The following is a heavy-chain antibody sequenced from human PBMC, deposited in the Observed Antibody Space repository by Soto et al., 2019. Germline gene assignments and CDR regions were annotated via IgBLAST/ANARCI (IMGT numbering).Heavy chain of an antibody. CDR1: GDSITSTDYY. D-gene: IGHD3-3*01. CDR3: ARHWRTGYSTVFGVVMGWFDP. CDR2: IYYSGST. V-gene: IGHV4-39*01. Sequence: SETLSLTCTATGDSITSTDYYWGWIRQPPGKGLGWVASIYYSGSTYHNPSLKSRVTISVDTSKNQFSLKVTSVTAADTAVYYCARHWRTGYSTVFGVVMGWFDPWGQGTLVTVSS. J-gene: IGHJ5*02.